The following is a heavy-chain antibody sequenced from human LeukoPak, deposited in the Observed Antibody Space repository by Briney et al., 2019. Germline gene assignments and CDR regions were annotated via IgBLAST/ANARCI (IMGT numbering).Heavy chain of an antibody. CDR2: IYYSGST. V-gene: IGHV4-59*08. CDR1: GGSISSYY. CDR3: ARTRWPVEKGFDY. D-gene: IGHD6-19*01. J-gene: IGHJ4*02. Sequence: SETLSLTCTVSGGSISSYYWSWIRQPPGKGLEWIGYIYYSGSTNYNPSLKSRVTISVDTSKNQFSLKLSSVTAADTAVYYCARTRWPVEKGFDYWGQGTLVTVSS.